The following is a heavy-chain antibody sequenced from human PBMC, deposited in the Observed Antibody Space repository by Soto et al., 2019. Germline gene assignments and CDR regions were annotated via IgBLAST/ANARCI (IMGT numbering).Heavy chain of an antibody. CDR3: AREYGALDV. J-gene: IGHJ6*02. V-gene: IGHV3-30*14. CDR2: ISYHGTTT. Sequence: QVPLVESGGGVVQPGRSLRLSCAASGFTFSSYNIHWVRQAPGKGLEWVAAISYHGTTTYYAQSVKGRFTISRDNFMNTLSLQMNRLRAEDTAVYHCAREYGALDVWGQGTAVIVSS. D-gene: IGHD4-17*01. CDR1: GFTFSSYN.